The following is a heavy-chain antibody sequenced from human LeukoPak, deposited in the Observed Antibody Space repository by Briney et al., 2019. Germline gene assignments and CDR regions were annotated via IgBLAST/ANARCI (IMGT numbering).Heavy chain of an antibody. V-gene: IGHV4-39*07. D-gene: IGHD3-16*01. CDR2: IYYSGST. CDR3: ARDLGGGYSDY. CDR1: GASISNSTYY. J-gene: IGHJ4*02. Sequence: PSETLSLTCNVSGASISNSTYYWGWIRQPPGKGLEWIGSIYYSGSTYCKPSLKSRLTISVDTSKNQFSVNLSSVTAADTAVYYCARDLGGGYSDYWGQGTLVTVSS.